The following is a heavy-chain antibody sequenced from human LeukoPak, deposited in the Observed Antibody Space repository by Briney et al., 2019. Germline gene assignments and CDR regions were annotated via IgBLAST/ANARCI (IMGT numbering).Heavy chain of an antibody. D-gene: IGHD2-2*01. CDR1: GFTFSSYG. J-gene: IGHJ5*02. CDR3: AQESELLCGGWFDP. Sequence: PGGSLRLSCEASGFTFSSYGMHWVRQAPGKGLEWVAVISYDGSNQYYADSVKGRFTISRDNSKNTLYLQINSLRAEDTAVYYCAQESELLCGGWFDPWGQGTLVTVSS. V-gene: IGHV3-30*18. CDR2: ISYDGSNQ.